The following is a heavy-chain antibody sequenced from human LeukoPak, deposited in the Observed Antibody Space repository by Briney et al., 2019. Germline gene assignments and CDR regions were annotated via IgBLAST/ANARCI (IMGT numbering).Heavy chain of an antibody. CDR2: FDPEDGET. D-gene: IGHD6-25*01. V-gene: IGHV1-24*01. Sequence: GASVKVSCKVSGYTLTELSIHWVRQAPGKGLEWMGGFDPEDGETIYAQKFQGRVTMTEDTSTDTAYMELSSLRSEDTAVYYCALLAGSSGGGNWFDPWGQGTLVTVSS. CDR1: GYTLTELS. CDR3: ALLAGSSGGGNWFDP. J-gene: IGHJ5*02.